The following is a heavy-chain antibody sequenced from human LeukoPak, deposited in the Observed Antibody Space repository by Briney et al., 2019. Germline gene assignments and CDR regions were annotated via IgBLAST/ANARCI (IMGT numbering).Heavy chain of an antibody. J-gene: IGHJ3*02. CDR3: ARDDYYDSTPPFDI. CDR2: ISSSGSTI. Sequence: PGGSLRLSCAASGFTFSDYYMSWIRQAPGKGLEWVSYISSSGSTIYYADSVKGRFTISRDNAKNSLYLQMNSLSAEDTAVYYCARDDYYDSTPPFDIWGQGTMVTVSS. V-gene: IGHV3-11*01. D-gene: IGHD3-22*01. CDR1: GFTFSDYY.